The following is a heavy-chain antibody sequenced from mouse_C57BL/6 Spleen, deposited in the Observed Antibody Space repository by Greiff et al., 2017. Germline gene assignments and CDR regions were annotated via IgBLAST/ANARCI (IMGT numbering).Heavy chain of an antibody. CDR1: GYAFSSSW. Sequence: QVQLQQSGPELVKPGASVKISCKASGYAFSSSWMNWVKQRPGKGLEWIGRIYPGDGDTNYNGKFKGKATLTADKSSSTAYMQLSSLTSEDSAVYFCARSHYYGSSLYWYFDVWGTGTTVTVSS. D-gene: IGHD1-1*01. J-gene: IGHJ1*03. V-gene: IGHV1-82*01. CDR3: ARSHYYGSSLYWYFDV. CDR2: IYPGDGDT.